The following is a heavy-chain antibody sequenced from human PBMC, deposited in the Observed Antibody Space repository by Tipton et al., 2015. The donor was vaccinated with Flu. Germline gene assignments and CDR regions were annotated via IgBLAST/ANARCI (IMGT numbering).Heavy chain of an antibody. Sequence: SLRLSCAASGFTFSDYYMSWIRQAPGKGLEWVSYISSSGSTIYYADSVKGRFTISRDNAKNSLYLQMNSLRAEDTAVYYCARSQAYSSSPCFDYWGQGTLVPGS. CDR1: GFTFSDYY. CDR3: ARSQAYSSSPCFDY. V-gene: IGHV3-11*01. CDR2: ISSSGSTI. J-gene: IGHJ4*02. D-gene: IGHD6-13*01.